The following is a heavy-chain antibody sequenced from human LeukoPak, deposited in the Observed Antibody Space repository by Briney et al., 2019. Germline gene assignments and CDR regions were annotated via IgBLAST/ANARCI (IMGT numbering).Heavy chain of an antibody. D-gene: IGHD2-2*01. Sequence: GGSLRLSCAASGFIFSSSEMNWVRQPSGKGLEWVSYISGRDTIYYADSVKGRFTISRDNAKNSLYLQMNNLRAEDTAVYYYARSTPSDFYFDYWGQGALVTVSS. V-gene: IGHV3-48*03. CDR3: ARSTPSDFYFDY. J-gene: IGHJ4*02. CDR2: ISGRDTI. CDR1: GFIFSSSE.